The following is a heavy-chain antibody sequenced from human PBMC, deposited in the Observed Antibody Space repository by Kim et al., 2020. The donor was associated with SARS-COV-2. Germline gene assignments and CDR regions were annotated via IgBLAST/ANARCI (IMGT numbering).Heavy chain of an antibody. Sequence: SETLSLTCAVYGGSFSGYYWSWIRQPPGKGLEWIGEINHSGSTNYNPSLKSRVTISVDTSKNQFSLKLSSVTAADTAVYYCARGSTRGDYAVYYGMDVWGQGTTVTVSS. CDR2: INHSGST. CDR3: ARGSTRGDYAVYYGMDV. V-gene: IGHV4-34*01. CDR1: GGSFSGYY. J-gene: IGHJ6*02. D-gene: IGHD4-17*01.